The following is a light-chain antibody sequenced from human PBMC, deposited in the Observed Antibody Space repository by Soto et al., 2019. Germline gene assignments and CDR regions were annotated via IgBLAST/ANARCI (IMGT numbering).Light chain of an antibody. CDR1: QSVSSSY. J-gene: IGKJ1*01. CDR2: VTS. CDR3: QQYVSSTWT. V-gene: IGKV3-20*01. Sequence: EIVLTQSPGTLSLSPGERATLSCRASQSVSSSYLAWYQQKPGQAPRLLIYVTSSRATGIPDRFSGSGSGTDFTLTISRLEPEDFAVYYCQQYVSSTWTFGQGTKVEIK.